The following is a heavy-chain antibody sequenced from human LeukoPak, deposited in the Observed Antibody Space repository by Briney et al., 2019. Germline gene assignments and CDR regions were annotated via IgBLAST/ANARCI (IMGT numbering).Heavy chain of an antibody. CDR3: ARDRSAVAGGYYFDY. J-gene: IGHJ4*02. CDR1: GFTFSSYS. D-gene: IGHD6-19*01. Sequence: GGSLRLSCAASGFTFSSYSMNWVRQAPGKGLEWVSYISSSSSTIYYADSVKGRFTISRDNAKNSLYLQMNSLRAEDTAVYYCARDRSAVAGGYYFDYWGQGTLVTVSS. CDR2: ISSSSSTI. V-gene: IGHV3-48*01.